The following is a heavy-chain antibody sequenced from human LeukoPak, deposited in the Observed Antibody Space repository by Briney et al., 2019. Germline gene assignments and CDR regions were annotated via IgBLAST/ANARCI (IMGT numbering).Heavy chain of an antibody. J-gene: IGHJ3*02. CDR2: ISGSGDYT. CDR3: AKDLTYYYGLGSSTNAFDI. V-gene: IGHV3-23*01. CDR1: GFTFSNYD. D-gene: IGHD3-10*01. Sequence: QAGGSLRLSCAASGFTFSNYDMSWVRQAPGKGLEWVSGISGSGDYTYYADSLKGRFTISRDNSKNTLYLQMNSLRAEDTALYYCAKDLTYYYGLGSSTNAFDIWGQGTMVTVSS.